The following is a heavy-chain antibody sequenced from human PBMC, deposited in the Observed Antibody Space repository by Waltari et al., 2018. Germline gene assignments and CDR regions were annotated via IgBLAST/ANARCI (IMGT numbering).Heavy chain of an antibody. J-gene: IGHJ4*02. V-gene: IGHV3-21*01. CDR3: ARDRTGLKSQSSFDS. D-gene: IGHD1-1*01. Sequence: EVQLVESGGGLVKPGGSLRLSCAAPGFTLSAYTMNWVRQAPGKGLEWVSSISMSSRYMYYADSVKGRFTISRDDAKRSLYLQMNTLRDEDSAFYYCARDRTGLKSQSSFDSWGQGTLVIVSS. CDR2: ISMSSRYM. CDR1: GFTLSAYT.